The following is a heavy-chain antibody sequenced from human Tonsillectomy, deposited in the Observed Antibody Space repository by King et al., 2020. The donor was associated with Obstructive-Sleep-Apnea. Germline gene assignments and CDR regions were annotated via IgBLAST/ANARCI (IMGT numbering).Heavy chain of an antibody. D-gene: IGHD1-26*01. CDR1: GFTFSSNY. CDR2: IYSGGST. CDR3: ARDAYSGRTPGY. J-gene: IGHJ4*02. Sequence: VQLVESGGGLVQPGGSLRLSCAASGFTFSSNYMSWVRQAPGKGLEWVSVIYSGGSTYYADSVKGRFTISRDNSKNTLYLQMNSLRAEDTAVYYCARDAYSGRTPGYWGQGTLVTVSS. V-gene: IGHV3-66*01.